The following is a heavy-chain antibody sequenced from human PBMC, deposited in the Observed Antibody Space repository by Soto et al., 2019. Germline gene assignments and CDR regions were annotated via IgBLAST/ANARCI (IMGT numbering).Heavy chain of an antibody. J-gene: IGHJ6*03. CDR1: GFTFRNYW. CDR2: INSDGSVS. D-gene: IGHD2-15*01. CDR3: ARGDCVGGSCYSLAGSFYYYMDA. Sequence: VQLVESGGGLVQPGGSLRLSCAASGFTFRNYWMYWVRQAPGQGLEWVSRINSDGSVSSYADSVKGRLTISRDNVKNTLYLLMDSLRAEDTAVYYCARGDCVGGSCYSLAGSFYYYMDAWEKGPRSPSS. V-gene: IGHV3-74*02.